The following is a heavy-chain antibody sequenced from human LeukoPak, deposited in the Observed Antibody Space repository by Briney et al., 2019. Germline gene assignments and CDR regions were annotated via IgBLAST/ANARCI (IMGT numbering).Heavy chain of an antibody. D-gene: IGHD5-24*01. CDR1: GGSFSGYY. Sequence: SETLSLTCAVYGGSFSGYYWSWIRQPPGKGLEWIGEINHSGSTNYNPSLKSRVTISVDTSKNQFSLKLSSVSAADTAVYYCARDQITRWLQSNFDYWGQGTLVTVSS. CDR3: ARDQITRWLQSNFDY. J-gene: IGHJ4*02. V-gene: IGHV4-34*01. CDR2: INHSGST.